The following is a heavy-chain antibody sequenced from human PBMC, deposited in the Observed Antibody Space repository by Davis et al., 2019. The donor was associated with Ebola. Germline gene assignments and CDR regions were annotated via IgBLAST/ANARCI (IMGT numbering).Heavy chain of an antibody. V-gene: IGHV3-30*04. CDR2: ISYDGSDE. CDR1: EFTFTFSSYA. J-gene: IGHJ4*02. CDR3: ARAGFDEVLDY. D-gene: IGHD3-3*01. Sequence: GESLKISCEAPEFTFTFSSYAMHWVRQAPGKGLEWVALISYDGSDEEYADSVKGRFTISRDNSENTLYLQMNSLTADDTSVYYCARAGFDEVLDYWGQGTPVTVSS.